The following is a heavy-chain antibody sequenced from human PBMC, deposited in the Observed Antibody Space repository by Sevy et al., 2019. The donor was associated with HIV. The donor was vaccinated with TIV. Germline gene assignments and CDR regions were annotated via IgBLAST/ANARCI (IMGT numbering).Heavy chain of an antibody. J-gene: IGHJ4*02. Sequence: GGSLRLSYAASGFTFSSYAMSWVRQAPGKGLEWVSAISGSGGSTYYADSVKGRFTISRDNSKNTLYLKMNSLRAEDTAVYYCAKDSVGQLFGYYFDYWGQGTLVTISS. CDR3: AKDSVGQLFGYYFDY. CDR1: GFTFSSYA. CDR2: ISGSGGST. D-gene: IGHD3-10*01. V-gene: IGHV3-23*01.